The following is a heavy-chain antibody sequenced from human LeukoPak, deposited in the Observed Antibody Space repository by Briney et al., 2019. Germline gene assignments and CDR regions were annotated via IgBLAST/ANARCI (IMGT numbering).Heavy chain of an antibody. CDR3: ARVGTMIVVVITTGWYFDL. CDR2: IYYSGST. CDR1: GGSISSSSYY. Sequence: SETLSLTCTVSGGSISSSSYYWGWIRQPPGKGLEWIGSIYYSGSTYYNPSLKSRVTISVDTSKNQFSLKLSSVTAADTAVYYCARVGTMIVVVITTGWYFDLWGRGTLVTVSS. D-gene: IGHD3-22*01. J-gene: IGHJ2*01. V-gene: IGHV4-39*07.